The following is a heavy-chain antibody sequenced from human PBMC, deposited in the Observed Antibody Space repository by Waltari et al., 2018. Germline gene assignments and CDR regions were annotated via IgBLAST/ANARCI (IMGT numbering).Heavy chain of an antibody. CDR1: GFTFSSYG. V-gene: IGHV3-30*02. CDR3: AKNGQTTGSGSYHGDYFDY. D-gene: IGHD3-10*01. J-gene: IGHJ4*02. CDR2: IRYDGSNK. Sequence: QVQLVESGGGVVQPGGSLRLSCAASGFTFSSYGMHWVRQAPGKGLEWVAFIRYDGSNKYYADSVKGRFTISRDNSKNTLYLQMNSLRAEDTAVYYCAKNGQTTGSGSYHGDYFDYWGQGTLVTVSS.